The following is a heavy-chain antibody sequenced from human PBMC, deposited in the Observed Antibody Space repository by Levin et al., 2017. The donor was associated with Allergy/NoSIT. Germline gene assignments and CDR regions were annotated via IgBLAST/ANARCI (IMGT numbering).Heavy chain of an antibody. J-gene: IGHJ4*02. CDR2: INHSGSV. V-gene: IGHV4-34*01. D-gene: IGHD4-11*01. Sequence: PSETLSLTCAVYGGSFSGYYWSWIRQPPGKGLEWIGEINHSGSVRSNPSLKSRVTISVDTSKNQFFLRLSSATAADTAVYYCASDYNNYHAYDYWAQGTLVTVSS. CDR1: GGSFSGYY. CDR3: ASDYNNYHAYDY.